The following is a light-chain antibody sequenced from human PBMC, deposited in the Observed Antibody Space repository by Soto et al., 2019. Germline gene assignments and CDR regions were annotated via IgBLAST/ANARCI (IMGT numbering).Light chain of an antibody. V-gene: IGLV2-14*01. Sequence: QSALTQPASVSGSPGQSITISCTGTSSDVGGYNYVSWYQQHPGKAPKLMIYEVSNRPSGVSNRFSGSKSGNTASLTISGLQAEDEAVYYCSSYTSSSPWVFGTGTKLTVL. CDR2: EVS. J-gene: IGLJ1*01. CDR3: SSYTSSSPWV. CDR1: SSDVGGYNY.